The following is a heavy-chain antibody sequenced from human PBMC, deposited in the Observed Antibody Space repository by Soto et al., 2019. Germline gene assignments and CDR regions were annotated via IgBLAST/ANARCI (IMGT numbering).Heavy chain of an antibody. D-gene: IGHD4-17*01. CDR1: VHAVSGYA. CDR3: AGYSTVTSLEEVHRTNTEYFRH. V-gene: IGHV1-69*13. J-gene: IGHJ1*01. CDR2: IIPVFGTA. Sequence: SVKVACKASVHAVSGYAFNLVRQAPGQGLEWMGGIIPVFGTAHYQQKFQGRVTITADESTSTVYMGLSSLRSDETAVYYCAGYSTVTSLEEVHRTNTEYFRHWGQGAQVTVSS.